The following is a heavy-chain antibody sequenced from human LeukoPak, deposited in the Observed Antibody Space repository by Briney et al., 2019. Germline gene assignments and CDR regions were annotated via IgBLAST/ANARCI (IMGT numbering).Heavy chain of an antibody. D-gene: IGHD2-15*01. J-gene: IGHJ5*02. CDR1: GGTFSSYA. V-gene: IGHV1-69*04. CDR2: IIPILGIA. Sequence: SVKVSCKASGGTFSSYAISWVRQAPGQGLEWMGRIIPILGIANYAQKFQGRVTITADKSTSTAYMELSSLRSEDTAVYYCARDIVVVVAASLVGNWFDPWGQGTLVTVSS. CDR3: ARDIVVVVAASLVGNWFDP.